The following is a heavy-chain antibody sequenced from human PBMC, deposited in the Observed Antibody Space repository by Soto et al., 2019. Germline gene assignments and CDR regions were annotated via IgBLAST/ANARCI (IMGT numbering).Heavy chain of an antibody. CDR1: GGSISSYY. CDR2: IYYSGST. J-gene: IGHJ4*02. D-gene: IGHD1-26*01. V-gene: IGHV4-59*01. Sequence: SETLSLTCTVSGGSISSYYWSWIRQPPGKGLEWIGYIYYSGSTNYNPSLKSRVTISVDTSKNQFSLKLSSVTAADTAVYYCARGGIVGGTACFDYWGQGTLVTVSS. CDR3: ARGGIVGGTACFDY.